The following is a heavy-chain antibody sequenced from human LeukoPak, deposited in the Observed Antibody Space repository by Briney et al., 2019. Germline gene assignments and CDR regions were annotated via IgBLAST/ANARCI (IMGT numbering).Heavy chain of an antibody. CDR3: ARDNIRYSVDF. CDR1: GFTFSSYE. V-gene: IGHV3-48*03. D-gene: IGHD2-15*01. Sequence: GGSLRLSCAASGFTFSSYEMNWVRQAPGEGLEWVSYISSSGSNMYYADSVKGRFTISRDNAKNSLYLQMDSLRAEDTAVYYCARDNIRYSVDFWGQGTLVIVSS. CDR2: ISSSGSNM. J-gene: IGHJ4*02.